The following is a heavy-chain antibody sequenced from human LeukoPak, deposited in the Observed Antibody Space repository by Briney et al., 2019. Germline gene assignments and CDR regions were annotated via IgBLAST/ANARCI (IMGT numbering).Heavy chain of an antibody. D-gene: IGHD2-15*01. CDR2: IIPILGIA. CDR3: ASLVVAATEGSHYDY. Sequence: SVKVSCKASGGTFSSYTISWVRQAPGQGLEWMGRIIPILGIANYAQKFQGRVTITADKPTSTAYMELSSLRSEDTAVYYCASLVVAATEGSHYDYWGQGTLVTVSS. CDR1: GGTFSSYT. J-gene: IGHJ4*02. V-gene: IGHV1-69*02.